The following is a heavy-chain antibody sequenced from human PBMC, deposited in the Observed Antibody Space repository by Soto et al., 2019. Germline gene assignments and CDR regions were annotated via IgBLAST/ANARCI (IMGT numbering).Heavy chain of an antibody. D-gene: IGHD1-1*01. J-gene: IGHJ6*02. CDR2: IMPVFPTP. CDR3: ARDKDRLQLGGNYYYILDV. Sequence: QVQLVQSGAEVKKPGSSVKVSCKASGGTFSTSAISWVRQTPGQDLERVGVIMPVFPTPDYAQSFQGRVTIPADESTSTAYLELTSLRADDTAVYYCARDKDRLQLGGNYYYILDVWGQGTAITVSS. V-gene: IGHV1-69*12. CDR1: GGTFSTSA.